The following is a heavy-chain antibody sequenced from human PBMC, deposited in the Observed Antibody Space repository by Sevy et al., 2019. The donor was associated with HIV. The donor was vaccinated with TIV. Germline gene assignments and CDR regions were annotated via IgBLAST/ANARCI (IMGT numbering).Heavy chain of an antibody. D-gene: IGHD2-21*01. J-gene: IGHJ6*03. CDR3: ARVSYYYYYMDV. V-gene: IGHV4-61*02. Sequence: SETLSLTCTVSGGSISSGSYYWSWIRQPAGKGLEWIGRIYTSGSTNYNPSLKSRVTISVDTSKNQFSLKLSSATAADTAVYYCARVSYYYYYMDVWGKGTTVTVSS. CDR1: GGSISSGSYY. CDR2: IYTSGST.